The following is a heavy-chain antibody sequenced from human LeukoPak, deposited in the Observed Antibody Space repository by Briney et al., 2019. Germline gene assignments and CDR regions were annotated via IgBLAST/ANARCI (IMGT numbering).Heavy chain of an antibody. CDR3: ARDWAITGDIVVVVAATSGFDP. V-gene: IGHV1-69*13. J-gene: IGHJ5*02. D-gene: IGHD2-15*01. CDR1: GGTFSSYV. Sequence: ASVKVSCKASGGTFSSYVISWVRQAPGQGLEWMGGIIPIFGTANYAQKFQGRVTITADESTSTAYMELSSLRSEDTAVYYCARDWAITGDIVVVVAATSGFDPWGQGTLVTVSS. CDR2: IIPIFGTA.